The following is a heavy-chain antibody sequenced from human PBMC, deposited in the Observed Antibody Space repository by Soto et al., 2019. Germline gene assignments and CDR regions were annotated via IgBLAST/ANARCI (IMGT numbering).Heavy chain of an antibody. CDR1: GGSISSYY. CDR3: ARHREYSGYGVFGY. Sequence: SETLSLTCTVSGGSISSYYWSWIRQPPGKGLEWIGYIYYSGSTNYNPSLKSRVTISVDTSKNQFSLKLSSVTAADTAVYYCARHREYSGYGVFGYWGQGTLVTVS. D-gene: IGHD5-12*01. J-gene: IGHJ4*02. CDR2: IYYSGST. V-gene: IGHV4-59*08.